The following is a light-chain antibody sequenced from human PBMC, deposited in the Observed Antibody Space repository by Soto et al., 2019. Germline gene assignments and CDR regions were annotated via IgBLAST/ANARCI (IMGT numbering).Light chain of an antibody. Sequence: EIVLTQSPGTLSLSPGERATLSCRASQSVSSSYLAWYQQKPGQAPRLLIYGASSRATGIPDRFSGSGSGTDFTLTISRLEPEDFAVHYCQQYGSSPWWTFGQGTKVEIK. CDR1: QSVSSSY. CDR3: QQYGSSPWWT. CDR2: GAS. V-gene: IGKV3-20*01. J-gene: IGKJ1*01.